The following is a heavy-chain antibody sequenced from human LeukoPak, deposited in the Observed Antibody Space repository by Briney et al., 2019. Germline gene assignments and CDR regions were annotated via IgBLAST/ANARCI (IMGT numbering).Heavy chain of an antibody. CDR2: IIPIFGTA. J-gene: IGHJ4*02. Sequence: ASVKVSCKASGGTFSSYAISWVQQAPGQGLEWMGGIIPIFGTANYAQKFQGRVTITADESTSTAYMELSSLRSEDTAVYYCARETLHYNWNYFDYWGQGTLVTVSS. CDR1: GGTFSSYA. D-gene: IGHD1-20*01. CDR3: ARETLHYNWNYFDY. V-gene: IGHV1-69*13.